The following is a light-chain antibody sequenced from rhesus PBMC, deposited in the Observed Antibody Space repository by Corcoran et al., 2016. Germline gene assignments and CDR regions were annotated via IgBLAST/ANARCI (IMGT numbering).Light chain of an antibody. Sequence: DIQLTQSPSSLSVSVGDRVTITCRPSQAISSYLAWYQQKPGKPPKLLISTASNLQSGVPTRFSGNGSGTHFTLTISSLQPEDFGTYYCQQHHSFPPSFGQGTKGEVK. CDR1: QAISSY. CDR2: TAS. CDR3: QQHHSFPPS. J-gene: IGKJ2*01. V-gene: IGKV1-25*01.